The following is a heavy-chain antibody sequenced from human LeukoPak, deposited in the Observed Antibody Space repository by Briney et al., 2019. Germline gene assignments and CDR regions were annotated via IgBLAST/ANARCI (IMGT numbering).Heavy chain of an antibody. CDR1: IGSISSSKW. CDR3: ARQKWEQQGRDYYFNGLDV. D-gene: IGHD1/OR15-1a*01. CDR2: IYLYGTT. V-gene: IGHV4-4*02. J-gene: IGHJ6*02. Sequence: SETLSLTCSVSIGSISSSKWRSWVRQSPVKELEWIGEIYLYGTTNYNPSFTSRVTMSVDRSRNQFSLKLTSVTAADTAVYYCARQKWEQQGRDYYFNGLDVWGPGTTVIVSS.